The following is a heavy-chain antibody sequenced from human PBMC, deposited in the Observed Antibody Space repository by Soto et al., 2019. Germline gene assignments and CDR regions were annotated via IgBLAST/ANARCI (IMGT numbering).Heavy chain of an antibody. D-gene: IGHD4-17*01. J-gene: IGHJ4*02. CDR2: IKRNADGGTA. V-gene: IGHV3-15*01. Sequence: GGSLRLSCAASGFTFSNAWMSWVRQAPGKGLEWAGRIKRNADGGTADYAAPVKGRFTISRDDSKNTLYLQMNSLKTEDTAVYYCTTAATTVTTIDYWGQGTLVTVSS. CDR3: TTAATTVTTIDY. CDR1: GFTFSNAW.